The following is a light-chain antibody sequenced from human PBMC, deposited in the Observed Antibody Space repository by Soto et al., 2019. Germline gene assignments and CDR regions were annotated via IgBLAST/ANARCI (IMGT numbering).Light chain of an antibody. J-gene: IGKJ4*01. CDR2: GAS. V-gene: IGKV3-20*01. CDR1: QSVSSSY. Sequence: EIVFTQSPGTLALSPGGRGTLSCRASQSVSSSYLAWYQQKPGQAPRLLIYGASNRATGIPDRFSGSGSGTDFTLTISRLEPEDFAVYYCQQYGSSPPLTFGGGTKVDIK. CDR3: QQYGSSPPLT.